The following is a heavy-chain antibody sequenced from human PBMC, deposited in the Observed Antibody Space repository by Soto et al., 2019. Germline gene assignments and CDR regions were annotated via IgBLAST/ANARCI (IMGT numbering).Heavy chain of an antibody. CDR3: ARGGGSRAFDYGMDV. J-gene: IGHJ6*02. CDR2: IYPGDSDT. D-gene: IGHD3-10*01. Sequence: PGESLKISCKTSGCSFTSYWIAWVRQMPGKGLEWMGIIYPGDSDTRYSPSSQGQVTISADKSISTAYLQWSSLKASDTAMYYCARGGGSRAFDYGMDVWGQGTTVTVSS. V-gene: IGHV5-51*01. CDR1: GCSFTSYW.